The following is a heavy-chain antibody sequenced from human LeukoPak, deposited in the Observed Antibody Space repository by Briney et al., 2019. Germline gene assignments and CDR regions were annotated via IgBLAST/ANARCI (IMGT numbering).Heavy chain of an antibody. CDR2: INGDGRNI. CDR3: ARVSCSSTSCYMANWFDP. D-gene: IGHD2-2*02. V-gene: IGHV3-74*01. J-gene: IGHJ5*02. CDR1: GFTFSSYW. Sequence: GGSLRLSCVASGFTFSSYWMHWVRQDPRKGLVWVSRINGDGRNINYADSVRGRFTISRDNAKNSLYLQMNSLRVEDTALYHCARVSCSSTSCYMANWFDPWGQGTLVTVSS.